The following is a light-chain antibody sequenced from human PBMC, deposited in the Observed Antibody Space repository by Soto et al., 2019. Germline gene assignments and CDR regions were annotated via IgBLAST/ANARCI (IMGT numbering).Light chain of an antibody. V-gene: IGLV1-40*01. Sequence: QSVLTQPPSVSGAPGQRVTISCTGSSSNIGAGYDVHWYQQLPGTAPKLLIYCNSNRPSGVPDRFSGSESGTSASLAITGLQAEDEADYYCQSYDSSLSVVFGGGTKLTVL. J-gene: IGLJ2*01. CDR2: CNS. CDR3: QSYDSSLSVV. CDR1: SSNIGAGYD.